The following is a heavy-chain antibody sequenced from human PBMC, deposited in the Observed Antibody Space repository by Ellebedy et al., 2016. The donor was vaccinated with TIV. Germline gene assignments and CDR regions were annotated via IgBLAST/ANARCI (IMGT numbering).Heavy chain of an antibody. D-gene: IGHD2-21*02. CDR1: GFTFSDYH. CDR3: AESGDGNILDF. CDR2: VRHKGRGYTT. V-gene: IGHV3-72*01. J-gene: IGHJ4*02. Sequence: GESLKISCAASGFTFSDYHMDWVRQAPGKGLEWVGRVRHKGRGYTTEYAASANGRFTVSIDDSKNSLFLQMSSLKPEDTAMYYCAESGDGNILDFWGQGNLVTVSS.